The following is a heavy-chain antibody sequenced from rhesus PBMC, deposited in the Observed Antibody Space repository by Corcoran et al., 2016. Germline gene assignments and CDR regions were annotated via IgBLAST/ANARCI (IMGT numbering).Heavy chain of an antibody. Sequence: QVQLQESGPGLVKPSETLSLTCAVSGYSISSGYYWGWIRHPPGKGLECMGHISSGGSNCRNPSLKRRVTLSVDTSKNQFSRKLSSVTAADTAVYYCARLPSWSDYYDFDYWGQGVLVTVSS. CDR1: GYSISSGYY. D-gene: IGHD3-22*01. J-gene: IGHJ4*01. CDR3: ARLPSWSDYYDFDY. CDR2: ISSGGSN. V-gene: IGHV4S14*01.